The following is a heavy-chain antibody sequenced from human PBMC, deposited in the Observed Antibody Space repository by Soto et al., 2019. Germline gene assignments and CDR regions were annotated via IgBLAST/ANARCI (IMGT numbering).Heavy chain of an antibody. J-gene: IGHJ3*02. D-gene: IGHD2-15*01. CDR1: GYTFTNYY. V-gene: IGHV1-46*03. Sequence: GASVKVSCKASGYTFTNYYMHWVRQAPGQGLEWMGIINPSGGSTSYAQKFQGRVTMTRDTSTSTVYMELSSLRSEDTAVYYCARDRYCSSGSCHDAFDIWGQGTMVTVSS. CDR3: ARDRYCSSGSCHDAFDI. CDR2: INPSGGST.